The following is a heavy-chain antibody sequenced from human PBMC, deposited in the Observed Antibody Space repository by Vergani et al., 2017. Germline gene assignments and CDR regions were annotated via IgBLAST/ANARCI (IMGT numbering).Heavy chain of an antibody. CDR3: ASSIAVADEGSYYFDY. J-gene: IGHJ4*02. D-gene: IGHD6-19*01. V-gene: IGHV4-39*01. CDR1: GGSISSSSYY. CDR2: IYYSGST. Sequence: QLQLPESGPGLVKPSETLSLTCTVSGGSISSSSYYWGWIRQPPGKGLEWIGSIYYSGSTYYNPSLKSRVTISVDTSKNQFSLKLSSVTAADTAVYYCASSIAVADEGSYYFDYWGQGTLVTVSS.